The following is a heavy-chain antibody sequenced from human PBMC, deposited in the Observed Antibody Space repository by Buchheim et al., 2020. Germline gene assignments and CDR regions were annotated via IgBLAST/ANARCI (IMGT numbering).Heavy chain of an antibody. CDR1: GYTFTGYY. Sequence: QVQLVQSGAEVKKPGASVKVSCKASGYTFTGYYMHWVRQAPGQGLEWMGWINPNSGGTNYAQKFQGWVTMTRDTSISTAYMELSRLRSDDTAVYYCARDSYYDFWSGYYTEDYFDYWGQGTL. V-gene: IGHV1-2*04. D-gene: IGHD3-3*01. J-gene: IGHJ4*02. CDR2: INPNSGGT. CDR3: ARDSYYDFWSGYYTEDYFDY.